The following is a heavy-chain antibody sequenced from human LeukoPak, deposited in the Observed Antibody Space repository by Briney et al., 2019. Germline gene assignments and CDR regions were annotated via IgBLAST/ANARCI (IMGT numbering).Heavy chain of an antibody. CDR1: GYTFTSYA. Sequence: GASVKVSCKASGYTFTSYAMHWVRQAPGQRLEWMGWINAGNGNTKYSQKFQGRVTITRDTSASTAYMELSSLRSEDTAVYYCAREPNNYYDSSGYYTGGYWGQGTLVTVSS. CDR2: INAGNGNT. D-gene: IGHD3-22*01. J-gene: IGHJ4*02. CDR3: AREPNNYYDSSGYYTGGY. V-gene: IGHV1-3*01.